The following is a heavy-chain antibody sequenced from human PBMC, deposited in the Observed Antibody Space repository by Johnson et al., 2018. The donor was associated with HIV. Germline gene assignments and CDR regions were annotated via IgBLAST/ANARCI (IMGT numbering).Heavy chain of an antibody. Sequence: VQLVESGGGLVQPGGSLRLSCAASGLTFSSYRMSWVRQAPGKGLEWVSAISGSGGSTYYADSVKGRFTISRDNSKNTMYLQMNSLRAEDTALYYCARDFVAFGECTAFDIWGQGTMVAVSS. J-gene: IGHJ3*02. V-gene: IGHV3-23*04. CDR3: ARDFVAFGECTAFDI. CDR1: GLTFSSYR. CDR2: ISGSGGST. D-gene: IGHD3-10*01.